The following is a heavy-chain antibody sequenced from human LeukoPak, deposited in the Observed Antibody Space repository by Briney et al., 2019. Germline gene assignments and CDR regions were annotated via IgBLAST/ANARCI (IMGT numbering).Heavy chain of an antibody. D-gene: IGHD2-21*01. CDR3: ARGVTYCGGDCYSGGYYYYYMDV. Sequence: GASVKVSCKASGGTFSSYTISWVRQAPGQGLEWMGRIIPILGIANYAQKSQGRVTITADKSTSTAYMELSSLRSEDTAVYYCARGVTYCGGDCYSGGYYYYYMDVWGKGTTVTVSS. CDR2: IIPILGIA. CDR1: GGTFSSYT. V-gene: IGHV1-69*02. J-gene: IGHJ6*03.